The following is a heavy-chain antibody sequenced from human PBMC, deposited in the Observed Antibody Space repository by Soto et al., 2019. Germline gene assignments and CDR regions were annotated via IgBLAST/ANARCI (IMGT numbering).Heavy chain of an antibody. CDR2: IKDEGSEK. CDR3: ARDEVGPWDY. J-gene: IGHJ4*02. V-gene: IGHV3-7*04. CDR1: GFTFSNYW. Sequence: EVQLVESGGGLVQPGGSLRLSCAASGFTFSNYWMSWVRQAPGKGLEWVANIKDEGSEKYYVDSVKGRFTISRDNAKNSVFLQMNSLRAEDTAVYYCARDEVGPWDYWGQGTLVTVSS. D-gene: IGHD2-2*01.